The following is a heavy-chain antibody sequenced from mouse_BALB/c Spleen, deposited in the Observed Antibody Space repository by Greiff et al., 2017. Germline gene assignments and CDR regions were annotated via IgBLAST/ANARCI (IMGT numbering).Heavy chain of an antibody. CDR2: IWGGGST. D-gene: IGHD1-1*01. Sequence: QVQLKESGPGLVAPSQSLSITCTVSGFSLSRYSVHWVRQPPGKGLEWLGMIWGGGSTDYNSALKSRMSICKDNSTSQVFLKMNSLQTDDTAMYYCARKLYYGSSYAIDYWGQGTSGTVSS. J-gene: IGHJ4*01. V-gene: IGHV2-6-4*01. CDR1: GFSLSRYS. CDR3: ARKLYYGSSYAIDY.